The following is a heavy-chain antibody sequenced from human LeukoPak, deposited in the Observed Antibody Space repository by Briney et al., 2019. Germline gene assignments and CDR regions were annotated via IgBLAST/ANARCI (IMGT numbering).Heavy chain of an antibody. Sequence: ASVKVSCKASGYTFTGYYMHWVRQAPGKGLEWMGGFDPEDGETIYAQKFQGRVTMTEDTSTDTAYMELSSLRSEDTAVYYCARGAKNYFDYWGQGTLVTVSS. CDR2: FDPEDGET. D-gene: IGHD1-26*01. CDR1: GYTFTGYY. V-gene: IGHV1-24*01. CDR3: ARGAKNYFDY. J-gene: IGHJ4*02.